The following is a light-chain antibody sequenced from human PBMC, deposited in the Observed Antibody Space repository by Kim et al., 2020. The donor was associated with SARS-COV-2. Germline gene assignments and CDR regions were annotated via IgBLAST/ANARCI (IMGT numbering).Light chain of an antibody. V-gene: IGKV1-39*01. CDR1: QDINRN. J-gene: IGKJ1*01. CDR2: TAS. CDR3: QQSYSAPRT. Sequence: DIQMTQSPSSLSASVGDRVTITCRASQDINRNLNWYQQKPGKAPKLLIYTASSLQSGVPSRFTGSGSETDFTLTISSLQPEDFATYYCQQSYSAPRTFGQGTKVDIK.